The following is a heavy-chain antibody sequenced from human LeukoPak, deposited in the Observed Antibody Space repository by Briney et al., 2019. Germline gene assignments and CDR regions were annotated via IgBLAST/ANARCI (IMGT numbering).Heavy chain of an antibody. V-gene: IGHV1-46*01. CDR3: ARDVAGYSWIDY. J-gene: IGHJ4*02. CDR2: INPNGGST. CDR1: GYTCSSHY. Sequence: GASVKVSCKASGYTCSSHYLNWVRQAPGQGLEWMGIINPNGGSTSYAQKFQGRVTMTRDTSTSTVYMELSSLRSEDTAVYYCARDVAGYSWIDYWGQGTLVTVSS. D-gene: IGHD5-18*01.